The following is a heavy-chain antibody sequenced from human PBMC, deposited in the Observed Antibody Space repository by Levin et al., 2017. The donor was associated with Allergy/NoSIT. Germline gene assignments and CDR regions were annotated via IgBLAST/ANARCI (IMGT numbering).Heavy chain of an antibody. Sequence: ASVKVSCKASGYTFTSYYMHWVRQAPGQGLEWMGIINPSGGSTSYAQKFQGRVTMTRDTSTSTVYMELSSLRSEDTAVYYCARRVGCSSTSCYDAFDIWGQGTMVTVSS. CDR1: GYTFTSYY. V-gene: IGHV1-46*03. D-gene: IGHD2-2*01. J-gene: IGHJ3*02. CDR3: ARRVGCSSTSCYDAFDI. CDR2: INPSGGST.